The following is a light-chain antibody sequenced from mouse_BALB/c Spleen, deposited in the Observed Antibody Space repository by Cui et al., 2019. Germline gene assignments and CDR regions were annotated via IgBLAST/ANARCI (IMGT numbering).Light chain of an antibody. J-gene: IGKJ4*01. CDR2: LTS. CDR3: QQWSSNPPT. CDR1: SSVSY. Sequence: QIVLTQSPALMSASPGEKVTMTCSASSSVSYMYWYQQKPRSSPKPWIYLTSNLASGVPARFSGSGSGTSYSLTFSSMEAEDAATYYCQQWSSNPPTFGSGTKLEIK. V-gene: IGKV4-68*01.